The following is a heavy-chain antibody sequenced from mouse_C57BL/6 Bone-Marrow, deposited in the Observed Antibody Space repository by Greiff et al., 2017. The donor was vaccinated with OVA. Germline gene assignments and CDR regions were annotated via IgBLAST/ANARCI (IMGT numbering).Heavy chain of an antibody. CDR2: IDPSDSET. J-gene: IGHJ1*03. D-gene: IGHD1-1*01. Sequence: VQLQQSGAELVRPGSSVKLSCKASGYTFTSYWMHWVKQRPIQGLEWIGNIDPSDSETHYNQKFKDKATLTVDKSSSTAYMQLSSLTSEDSAVYYCARENYGSSHWYFDVWGTGTTVTVSS. V-gene: IGHV1-52*01. CDR3: ARENYGSSHWYFDV. CDR1: GYTFTSYW.